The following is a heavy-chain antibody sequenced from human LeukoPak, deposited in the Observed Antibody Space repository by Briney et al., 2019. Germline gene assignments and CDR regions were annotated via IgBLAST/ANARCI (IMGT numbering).Heavy chain of an antibody. D-gene: IGHD3-9*01. CDR2: IRVHNGDT. J-gene: IGHJ3*01. CDR1: GYMFAVFG. Sequence: ASVKVSRKASGYMFAVFGITWVRQAPGQGLEWMGSIRVHNGDTNRAQKFQGRLTMTTDTSATTAYMELRSLKSDDTAVYYCARDRYDVGVAFDFWGQGTMVTVSS. V-gene: IGHV1-18*01. CDR3: ARDRYDVGVAFDF.